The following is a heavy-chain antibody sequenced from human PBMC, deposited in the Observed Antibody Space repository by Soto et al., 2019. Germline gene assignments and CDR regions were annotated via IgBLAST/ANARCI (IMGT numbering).Heavy chain of an antibody. D-gene: IGHD3-22*01. CDR3: ARSRGYYDSSLPFDY. J-gene: IGHJ4*02. V-gene: IGHV1-2*02. CDR1: GYTFTGYY. Sequence: GSSFPFSFPSSGYTFTGYYMHWVRQAPGQGLEWMGWINPNSGGTNYAQKFQGRVTMTRDTSISTAYMELSRLRSDDTAVYYCARSRGYYDSSLPFDYWGQGTLVTVSA. CDR2: INPNSGGT.